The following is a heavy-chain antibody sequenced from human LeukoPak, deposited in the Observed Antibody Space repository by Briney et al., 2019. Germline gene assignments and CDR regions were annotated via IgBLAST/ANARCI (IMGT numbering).Heavy chain of an antibody. J-gene: IGHJ6*03. Sequence: SVKVSCKASGGTFSSYAISWVRQAPGQGLEWMGGIIPIFGTANYAQKFQGRVTITADESTSTAYMELSSLRSEDTAVYYCARGGTLAVADYYYMDVWGKGTTVTISS. V-gene: IGHV1-69*13. CDR3: ARGGTLAVADYYYMDV. CDR2: IIPIFGTA. CDR1: GGTFSSYA. D-gene: IGHD6-19*01.